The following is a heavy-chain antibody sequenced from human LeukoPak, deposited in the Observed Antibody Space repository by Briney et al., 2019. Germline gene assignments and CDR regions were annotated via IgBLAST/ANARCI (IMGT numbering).Heavy chain of an antibody. CDR3: AKDNTAMIKGAFDI. CDR2: ISGSGGST. D-gene: IGHD5-18*01. CDR1: GFTFSSYA. Sequence: GGSLRLSCAASGFTFSSYAMSWVRQAPGKGLEWVSAISGSGGSTYYADSVKGRFTISRDNSKNTLYLQMNSLRAEDTADYYCAKDNTAMIKGAFDIWGQGTMVTVSP. J-gene: IGHJ3*02. V-gene: IGHV3-23*01.